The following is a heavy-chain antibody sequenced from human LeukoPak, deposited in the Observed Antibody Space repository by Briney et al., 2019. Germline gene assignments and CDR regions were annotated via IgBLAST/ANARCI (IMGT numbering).Heavy chain of an antibody. J-gene: IGHJ3*02. Sequence: PGGSLRLSCAASGFTFSSYWMHWVRQAPGKGLVWVSRINSDGSSTSYADSVKGRFTISRDNAKNTLYLQMNSLRAEDTAVHYCARESTGITMVRGVIDDAFDIWGQGTMVTVSS. D-gene: IGHD3-10*01. V-gene: IGHV3-74*01. CDR1: GFTFSSYW. CDR3: ARESTGITMVRGVIDDAFDI. CDR2: INSDGSST.